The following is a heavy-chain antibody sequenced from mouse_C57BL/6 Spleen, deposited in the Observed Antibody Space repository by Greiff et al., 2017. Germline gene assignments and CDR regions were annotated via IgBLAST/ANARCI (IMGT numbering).Heavy chain of an antibody. V-gene: IGHV5-6*01. CDR1: GSTFSSYG. D-gene: IGHD1-1*01. J-gene: IGHJ1*03. Sequence: EVQVVEPGGDLVKPGGSLKLSCAASGSTFSSYGMSWVRQTPDQRLEWVATISSGGSYTYYPDSVKGRSTISRDNATNTLYLQMSSLKSEDTAMYYCARGDDYYGSSPTRSFDVWGKGTTVTVSS. CDR2: ISSGGSYT. CDR3: ARGDDYYGSSPTRSFDV.